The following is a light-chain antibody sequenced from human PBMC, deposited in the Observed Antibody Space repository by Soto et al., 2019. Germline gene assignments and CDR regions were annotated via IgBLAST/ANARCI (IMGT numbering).Light chain of an antibody. Sequence: QSALTQPPSASGSPGQSVTISCTGTKSDIGVYDFVSWYQHHPGKAPRLIIYEVVQRPSGVPDRFSGSKSGNTASLTVSGPQASDEGDYFCKSYAGSNTYVFGSGTKLTVL. CDR2: EVV. CDR1: KSDIGVYDF. CDR3: KSYAGSNTYV. J-gene: IGLJ1*01. V-gene: IGLV2-8*01.